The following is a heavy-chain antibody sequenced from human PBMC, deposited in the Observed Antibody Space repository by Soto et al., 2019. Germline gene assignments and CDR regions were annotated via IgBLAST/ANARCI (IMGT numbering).Heavy chain of an antibody. V-gene: IGHV3-15*07. CDR1: GFSFTSAW. CDR3: TTGRGGSAYVPGAY. J-gene: IGHJ4*02. D-gene: IGHD5-12*01. CDR2: IKTNIDGGAT. Sequence: EVQLVESGGGLVKPGGSLRLYCAASGFSFTSAWMNWVRQIPGKVLEWVGRIKTNIDGGATDYSAPVKGRFTISRDDSKDTVYLQMNSLKTEDTAVYYCTTGRGGSAYVPGAYWGQGALVTVSS.